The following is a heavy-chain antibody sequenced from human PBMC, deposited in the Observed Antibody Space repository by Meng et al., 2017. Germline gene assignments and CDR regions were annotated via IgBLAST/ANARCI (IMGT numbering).Heavy chain of an antibody. V-gene: IGHV1-69*01. J-gene: IGHJ4*02. CDR1: GGTFSSYA. CDR2: IIPIFGTA. D-gene: IGHD6-13*01. Sequence: GEWVRSGAEVKKPGSSWKVSCKAPGGTFSSYAISWVRQAPGQGLEWMGGIIPIFGTANYAQKFQGRVTITADESTSTAYMELSSLRSEDTAVYYCARDSDSSSWYDYFGYWGQGTLVTVSS. CDR3: ARDSDSSSWYDYFGY.